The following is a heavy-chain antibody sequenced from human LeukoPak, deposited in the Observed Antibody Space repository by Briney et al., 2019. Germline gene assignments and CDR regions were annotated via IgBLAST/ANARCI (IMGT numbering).Heavy chain of an antibody. V-gene: IGHV3-74*01. Sequence: GSLRLSCAASGIIFSNYWMHWVRQAPGKGLVWVSRINRDGSSTSYADSVKGRFTISRDNAKNALYLQMNSLRAEDTAVYYCARGGGYSYGSFDYWGQGTLVTVSS. CDR1: GIIFSNYW. CDR2: INRDGSST. J-gene: IGHJ4*02. CDR3: ARGGGYSYGSFDY. D-gene: IGHD5-18*01.